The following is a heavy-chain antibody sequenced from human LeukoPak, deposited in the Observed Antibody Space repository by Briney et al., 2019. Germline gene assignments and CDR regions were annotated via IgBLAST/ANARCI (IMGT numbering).Heavy chain of an antibody. D-gene: IGHD6-13*01. J-gene: IGHJ4*02. CDR2: IYYSGST. V-gene: IGHV4-59*08. CDR1: GGSISSYY. Sequence: SETLSLTCTVSGGSISSYYWSWIRQPPGKGLEWIGYIYYSGSTNYNPSLKSRVTISVDTSKNQFSLKLSSVTAADTAVYYCARQGSSWTLDFDYWGQGTLVTVSS. CDR3: ARQGSSWTLDFDY.